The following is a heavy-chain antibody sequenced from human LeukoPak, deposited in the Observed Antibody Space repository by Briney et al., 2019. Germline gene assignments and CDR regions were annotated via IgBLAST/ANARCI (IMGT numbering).Heavy chain of an antibody. V-gene: IGHV3-30*03. J-gene: IGHJ4*02. D-gene: IGHD3-10*01. CDR2: ISFDGSNK. Sequence: GRSLRLSCAVSGFTFSSYGMHWVRQAPGKGLEWMAVISFDGSNKYYSDSFKRRFTISRDNSKNTLYLQMNSLRAADTPAYYFATLWFGELSDYWGQGTLVTVSS. CDR3: ATLWFGELSDY. CDR1: GFTFSSYG.